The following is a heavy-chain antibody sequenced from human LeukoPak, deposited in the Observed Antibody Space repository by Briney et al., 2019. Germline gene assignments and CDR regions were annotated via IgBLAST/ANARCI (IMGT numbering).Heavy chain of an antibody. V-gene: IGHV4-39*07. CDR2: IYYSGST. CDR3: ARSRYYDFWGNYYYYMDV. D-gene: IGHD3-3*01. J-gene: IGHJ6*03. Sequence: SETLSLTCTVSGGSISSSSYYWGWIRQPPGKGLEWIGSIYYSGSTYYNPSLKSRVTISVDTSKNQFSLKLSSVTAADTAVYYCARSRYYDFWGNYYYYMDVWGKGTTVTVSS. CDR1: GGSISSSSYY.